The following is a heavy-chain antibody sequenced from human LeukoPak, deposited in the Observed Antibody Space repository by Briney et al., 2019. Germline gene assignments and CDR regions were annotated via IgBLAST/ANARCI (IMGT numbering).Heavy chain of an antibody. CDR1: GFTFSSYS. J-gene: IGHJ4*02. V-gene: IGHV3-21*04. CDR3: ASAFYGGNPDAGY. D-gene: IGHD4-23*01. CDR2: INSGSLYI. Sequence: PGGSLRLSCAASGFTFSSYSMNWVRQAPGKGLEWVSSINSGSLYIYYADSVKGRFTISRDNSKNTLYLQMNSLRAEDTAVYYCASAFYGGNPDAGYWGQGTLVTVSS.